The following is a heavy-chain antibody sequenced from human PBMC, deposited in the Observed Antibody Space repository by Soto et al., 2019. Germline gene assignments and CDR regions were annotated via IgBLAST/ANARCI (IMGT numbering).Heavy chain of an antibody. D-gene: IGHD3-22*01. Sequence: PGGSLRLSCSASGFIFSTYAMHWVRQAPGKGLEHVSSNNKNGDISYYAASVKGRFTISRDNSKNTLYLQMSNLRPEDTAVYYYVKGSSSDYYLGYYGLDVWGQGTTVTVSS. CDR2: NNKNGDIS. J-gene: IGHJ6*02. V-gene: IGHV3-64D*06. CDR1: GFIFSTYA. CDR3: VKGSSSDYYLGYYGLDV.